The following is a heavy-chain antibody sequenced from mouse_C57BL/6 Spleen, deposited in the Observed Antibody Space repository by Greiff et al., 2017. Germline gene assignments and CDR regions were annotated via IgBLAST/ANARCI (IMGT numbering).Heavy chain of an antibody. CDR1: GYSFTDYN. Sequence: EVKLQQSGPELVKPGASVKISCKASGYSFTDYNMNWVKQSNGKSLEWIGVINPNYGTTSYNQKFKGKATLTVDQSSSTAYMQLNSLTSEDSAVYYCARSFTTVVATDFDYWGQGTTLTVSS. CDR2: INPNYGTT. J-gene: IGHJ2*01. V-gene: IGHV1-39*01. D-gene: IGHD1-1*01. CDR3: ARSFTTVVATDFDY.